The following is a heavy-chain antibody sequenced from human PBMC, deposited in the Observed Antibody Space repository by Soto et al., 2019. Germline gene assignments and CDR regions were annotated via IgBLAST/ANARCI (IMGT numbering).Heavy chain of an antibody. CDR3: ARDLEVGGPVTI. Sequence: QVQLQESGPGLVKPSQTLSLTCTVSGGSISSGGYYWSWIRQHPGKGLEWIGYIYYSGSTYYNPSLKGRVTISVDTSKNQFSLKLSAVTAADTAVYYCARDLEVGGPVTIWGQGTLVTVSS. J-gene: IGHJ4*02. CDR1: GGSISSGGYY. V-gene: IGHV4-31*03. CDR2: IYYSGST. D-gene: IGHD4-17*01.